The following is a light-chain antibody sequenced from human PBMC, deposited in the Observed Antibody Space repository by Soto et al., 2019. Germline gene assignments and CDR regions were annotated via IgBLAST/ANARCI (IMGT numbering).Light chain of an antibody. V-gene: IGKV4-1*01. CDR3: HQYFSTPLT. CDR1: QTLLSSSDNQNY. J-gene: IGKJ4*01. CDR2: WAS. Sequence: DFVLTQSPDSLAVSLGERATINCRSSQTLLSSSDNQNYLAWSRQRPGQPPELLVYWASTRESGVPDRFSGSGSGTEFTLTISSLQDEDVAVYYCHQYFSTPLTFGGGTKLEIK.